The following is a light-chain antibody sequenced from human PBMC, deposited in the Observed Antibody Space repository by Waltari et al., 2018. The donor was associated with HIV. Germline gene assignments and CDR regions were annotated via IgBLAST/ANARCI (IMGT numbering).Light chain of an antibody. CDR3: QSYDSTLSAWV. CDR2: GNT. Sequence: QSVLTQPPSMSGAPGQRVTISCTGSSSNIGAGFDVPWYQQLPGTAPKLLIFGNTNRPSGVPDRFSGSKSGTSASLAITGLQAENEADYYCQSYDSTLSAWVFGGGTKLTVL. V-gene: IGLV1-40*01. CDR1: SSNIGAGFD. J-gene: IGLJ2*01.